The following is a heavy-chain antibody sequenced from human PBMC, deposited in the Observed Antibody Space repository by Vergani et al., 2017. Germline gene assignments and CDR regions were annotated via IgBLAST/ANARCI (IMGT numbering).Heavy chain of an antibody. D-gene: IGHD6-6*01. Sequence: QVQLQESGPGLVKPSETLSLTCDVSGFSISRGYYWGWVRQPPGKGLEWIATMFHSGSTYYNPSLKSRVTMSVDTSKNQFSLNLTSVTAADTAVYYCARHLRQLARNDVFDIWGHGTLVTVSS. J-gene: IGHJ3*02. V-gene: IGHV4-38-2*01. CDR1: GFSISRGYY. CDR2: MFHSGST. CDR3: ARHLRQLARNDVFDI.